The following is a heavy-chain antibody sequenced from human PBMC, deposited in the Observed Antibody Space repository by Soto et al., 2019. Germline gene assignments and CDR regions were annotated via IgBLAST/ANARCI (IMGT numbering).Heavy chain of an antibody. V-gene: IGHV3-15*07. J-gene: IGHJ4*02. CDR1: GFTFSNAW. CDR2: IKRKVDGGTT. D-gene: IGHD1-26*01. CDR3: TTGSDEGY. Sequence: VQLVESGGGLVQPGGSLRLSCAASGFTFSNAWMNWVRQAPGKGLEWVGRIKRKVDGGTTDYAAPVKGRFTISRDDSKNTLYLQMNSLNSEDTAVYYCTTGSDEGYWGQGILVTVSS.